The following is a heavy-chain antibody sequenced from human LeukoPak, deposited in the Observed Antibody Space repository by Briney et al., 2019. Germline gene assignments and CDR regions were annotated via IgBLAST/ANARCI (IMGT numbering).Heavy chain of an antibody. CDR1: GGSISSGSYY. CDR2: MYTSGST. D-gene: IGHD2-21*01. Sequence: SETLSLTCTVSGGSISSGSYYWSWIRQPAGKGLEWIGRMYTSGSTNYNPSLKSRLTISVDTSKNQFSLKLSSVTAADTAVYYCTRVSPRGEGFDYWGQGILVTVSS. V-gene: IGHV4-61*02. J-gene: IGHJ4*02. CDR3: TRVSPRGEGFDY.